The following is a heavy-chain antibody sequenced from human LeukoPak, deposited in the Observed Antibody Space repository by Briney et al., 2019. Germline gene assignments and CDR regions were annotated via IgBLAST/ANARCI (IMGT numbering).Heavy chain of an antibody. CDR1: GFTVSSNY. CDR2: IGHTGSIT. CDR3: VRDGAVVTSGNYPWRYFQY. Sequence: PGGSLRLSCAASGFTVSSNYMSWVRHAPGKGLEWVSYIGHTGSITDYADSVKGRFTISRDNAKNSLYLQMNTLRAEDTAVYYCVRDGAVVTSGNYPWRYFQYWGQGTLVTVSS. J-gene: IGHJ1*01. V-gene: IGHV3-11*04. D-gene: IGHD3-10*01.